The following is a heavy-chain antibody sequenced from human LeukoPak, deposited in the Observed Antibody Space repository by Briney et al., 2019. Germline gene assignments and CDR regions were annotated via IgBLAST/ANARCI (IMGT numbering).Heavy chain of an antibody. V-gene: IGHV3-23*01. CDR3: AKEVVIGRDYFDY. CDR2: ISGNGGRT. CDR1: GFTFRSYA. D-gene: IGHD3-22*01. Sequence: GGSLRLSCAASGFTFRSYAMSWVRQAPGKGLEWVADISGNGGRTYYADSVKGRFTISRDNAKHSVYLQMNSLRAEDTAVYYCAKEVVIGRDYFDYWGQGTLVTVSS. J-gene: IGHJ4*02.